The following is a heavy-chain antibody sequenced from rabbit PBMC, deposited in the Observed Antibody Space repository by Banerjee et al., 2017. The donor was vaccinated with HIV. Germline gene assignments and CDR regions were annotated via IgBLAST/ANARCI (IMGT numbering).Heavy chain of an antibody. J-gene: IGHJ4*01. CDR2: INTGSGST. D-gene: IGHD4-1*01. Sequence: QEQLEESGGALVKPEGSLTLTCTASGFSLSGYWMSWVRQAPGKGLEWIGYINTGSGSTDYASWAKGRFTISKTSSTTVTLQMTSLTAADTATYVCARDLAGVIGWNCNLWGPGTLVTV. CDR3: ARDLAGVIGWNCNL. CDR1: GFSLSGYW. V-gene: IGHV1S45*01.